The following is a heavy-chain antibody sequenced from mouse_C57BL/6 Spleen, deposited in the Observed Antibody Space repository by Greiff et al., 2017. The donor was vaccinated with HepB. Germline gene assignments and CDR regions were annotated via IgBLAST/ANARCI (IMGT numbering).Heavy chain of an antibody. CDR1: GYTLTSYW. CDR3: AREDDSGSWFAY. D-gene: IGHD3-1*01. V-gene: IGHV1-55*01. J-gene: IGHJ3*01. CDR2: IYPGSGST. Sequence: QVQLQQPGAELVKPGASVKMSCKASGYTLTSYWITWVKQRRGQGLAWIGDIYPGSGSTNYNEKFKSKATLTGDTSSITAYMQLSSLTSEDSAVYDCAREDDSGSWFAYGGQGTLVTVSA.